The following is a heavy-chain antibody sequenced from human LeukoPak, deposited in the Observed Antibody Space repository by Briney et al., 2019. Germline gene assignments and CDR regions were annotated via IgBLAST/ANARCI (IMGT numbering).Heavy chain of an antibody. D-gene: IGHD6-13*01. V-gene: IGHV3-21*01. Sequence: GGSLRLSCAASGFTFSSYSMNWVRQAPGKGLEWVSSISSSSSYIYYAYSVKGRFTISRDNAKNSLYLQMNSLRAEDTAVYYCARIAAAGGYYYYMDVWGKGTTVTVSS. J-gene: IGHJ6*03. CDR2: ISSSSSYI. CDR1: GFTFSSYS. CDR3: ARIAAAGGYYYYMDV.